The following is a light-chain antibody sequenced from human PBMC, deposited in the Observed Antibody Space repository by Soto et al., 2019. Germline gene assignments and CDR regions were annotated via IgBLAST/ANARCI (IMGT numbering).Light chain of an antibody. CDR2: VNRDGSH. CDR1: SGHSNYA. J-gene: IGLJ3*02. V-gene: IGLV4-69*01. CDR3: QTWGAGIRV. Sequence: QSVPTQSPSASASLGASVKLTCTLSSGHSNYAIAWHQQQPEKGPRYLMRVNRDGSHTKGDGIPDRFSGSTSGAERYLTISSLQSEDEADYYCQTWGAGIRVFGGGTKLTVL.